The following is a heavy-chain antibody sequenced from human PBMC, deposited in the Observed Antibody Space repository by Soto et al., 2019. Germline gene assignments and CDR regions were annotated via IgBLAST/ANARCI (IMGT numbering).Heavy chain of an antibody. CDR3: ARGCLLSWGFYGSDY. CDR1: GYTFTTYG. D-gene: IGHD2-15*01. V-gene: IGHV1-18*01. J-gene: IGHJ4*02. CDR2: AYNGNT. Sequence: QIQLVQSATEVKKPGASVKVSCKASGYTFTTYGLSWVRQIPGQGLEWMGCAYNGNTNYAQKLQGRVTMTTDTSTSTAYMELRSLRSDDTAVYFCARGCLLSWGFYGSDYWGQGTLVTVSS.